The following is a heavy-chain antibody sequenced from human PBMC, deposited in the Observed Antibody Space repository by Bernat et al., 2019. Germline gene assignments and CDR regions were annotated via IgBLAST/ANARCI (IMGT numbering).Heavy chain of an antibody. CDR1: GFSFSDSY. J-gene: IGHJ4*02. Sequence: QVQMVESGGGLVKPGGSLRLSCAASGFSFSDSYMSWFRQAPGKGLECVSYIGGGGGDRQYADSVKGRFTISRDNAKNSLYLQMDSLRVEDTAVYYCALTARMPDFWGQGTLVTVSS. D-gene: IGHD1-14*01. V-gene: IGHV3-11*05. CDR3: ALTARMPDF. CDR2: IGGGGGDR.